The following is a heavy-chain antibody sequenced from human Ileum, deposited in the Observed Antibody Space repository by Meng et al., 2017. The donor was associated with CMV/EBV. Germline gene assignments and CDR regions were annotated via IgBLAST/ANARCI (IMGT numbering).Heavy chain of an antibody. Sequence: GGSLRLSCAASGFTFSSHWMNWVRQAPGKGLEWVANTKPDGSRKYYVDSVKGRFTVSRENAKNSLFLQMNSLRDEDTAVYYCARGIIRVSGIDYWGQGALVTVSS. CDR2: TKPDGSRK. D-gene: IGHD3-3*01. J-gene: IGHJ4*02. CDR3: ARGIIRVSGIDY. V-gene: IGHV3-7*01. CDR1: GFTFSSHW.